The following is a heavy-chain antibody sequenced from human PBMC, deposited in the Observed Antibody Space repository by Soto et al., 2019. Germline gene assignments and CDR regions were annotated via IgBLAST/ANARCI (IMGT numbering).Heavy chain of an antibody. CDR2: ISTYNGNT. CDR3: ARAGYGDYGY. V-gene: IGHV1-18*01. Sequence: QVQLVQSGAEVKKPRTSVKVSCKASGYTFTSNGISWVRQDPVQGLEWMGWISTYNGNTNYAQKLQGRVTMTRDTSTSIAYMELRDLISDDTAVSYYARAGYGDYGYWGQGSLVTVSS. CDR1: GYTFTSNG. J-gene: IGHJ4*02. D-gene: IGHD4-17*01.